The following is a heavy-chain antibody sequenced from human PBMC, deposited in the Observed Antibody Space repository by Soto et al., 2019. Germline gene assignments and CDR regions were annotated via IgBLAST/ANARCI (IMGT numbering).Heavy chain of an antibody. CDR2: IYYSGST. V-gene: IGHV4-61*01. J-gene: IGHJ4*02. CDR1: GGSVSSGSYY. CDR3: ARVSPLYDFWSGYPTNGVFDY. Sequence: SETLSLTCTVSGGSVSSGSYYWSWIRQPPGKGLEWIGYIYYSGSTNYNPSLKSRVTISVDTSKNQFSLKLSSVTAADTAVYYCARVSPLYDFWSGYPTNGVFDYWGQGTLVTVSS. D-gene: IGHD3-3*01.